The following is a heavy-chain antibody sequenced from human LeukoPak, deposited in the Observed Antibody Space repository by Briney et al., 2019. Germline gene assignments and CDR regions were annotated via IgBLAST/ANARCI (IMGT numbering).Heavy chain of an antibody. CDR2: ISYDGSNK. D-gene: IGHD6-19*01. Sequence: GGSLRLSCAASGFTFSSYGMHWVRQAPGKGLEWVAVISYDGSNKYYADSVKGRFTISRDNSKNTLYLQMNSLRAEDTAVYYCAKAARVAGLTTFDYWGQGTLVTVSS. CDR1: GFTFSSYG. J-gene: IGHJ4*02. V-gene: IGHV3-30*18. CDR3: AKAARVAGLTTFDY.